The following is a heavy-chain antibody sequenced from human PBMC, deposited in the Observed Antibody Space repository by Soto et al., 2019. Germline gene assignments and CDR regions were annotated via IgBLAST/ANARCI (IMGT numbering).Heavy chain of an antibody. J-gene: IGHJ6*03. CDR3: AKDMRDLKYYDFWSGYWDYYYMDV. Sequence: LRLSCAASGFTFSSYGMHWVRQAPGKGLEWVAVISYDGSNKYYADSVKGRFTISRDNSKNTLYLQMNSLRAEDTAVYYCAKDMRDLKYYDFWSGYWDYYYMDVWGKGTTVTVSS. D-gene: IGHD3-3*01. CDR1: GFTFSSYG. CDR2: ISYDGSNK. V-gene: IGHV3-30*18.